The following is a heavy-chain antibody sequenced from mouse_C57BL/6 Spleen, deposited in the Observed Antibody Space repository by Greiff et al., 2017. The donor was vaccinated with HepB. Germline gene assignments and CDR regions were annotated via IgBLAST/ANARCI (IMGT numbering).Heavy chain of an antibody. CDR3: ASYSNYLGGY. J-gene: IGHJ2*01. Sequence: QVQLQQPGAVLVRPGTSVKLSCKASGYTFTSYWMHWVKQRPGQGLEWIGVIDPSDSYTNYNQKFKGKATLTVDTSSSTAYMQLSSLTSEDSAVYYCASYSNYLGGYWGQGTTLTVSS. V-gene: IGHV1-59*01. CDR1: GYTFTSYW. CDR2: IDPSDSYT. D-gene: IGHD2-5*01.